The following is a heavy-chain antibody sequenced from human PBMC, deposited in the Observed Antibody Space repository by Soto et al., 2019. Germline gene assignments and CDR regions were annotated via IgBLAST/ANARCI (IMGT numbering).Heavy chain of an antibody. CDR3: AREWEIAAAGNRNWFDP. CDR2: ISYDGSNK. Sequence: PGGSLRLSCAASGFTFSSYGMHWVRQAPGKGLEWVAVISYDGSNKYYADSVKGRFTISRDNSKNTLYLQMNSLRAEDTAVYYCAREWEIAAAGNRNWFDPWGQGTLVTVSS. D-gene: IGHD6-13*01. CDR1: GFTFSSYG. J-gene: IGHJ5*02. V-gene: IGHV3-30*03.